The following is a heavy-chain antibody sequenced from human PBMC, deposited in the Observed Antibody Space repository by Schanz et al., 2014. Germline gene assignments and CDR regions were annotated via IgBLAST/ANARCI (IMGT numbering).Heavy chain of an antibody. Sequence: EVQLVDSGGGLVQPGGSLRLSCAASGFTFSSYSMNWVRQAPGKGLEWVSYISSSSSTIYYADSVKGRFTISRGNAKNSLYLQMNSLRDEDTSVYYCASLRVEYSSSFGAFDIWGQGTMVTVSS. D-gene: IGHD6-6*01. CDR2: ISSSSSTI. CDR1: GFTFSSYS. CDR3: ASLRVEYSSSFGAFDI. V-gene: IGHV3-48*02. J-gene: IGHJ3*02.